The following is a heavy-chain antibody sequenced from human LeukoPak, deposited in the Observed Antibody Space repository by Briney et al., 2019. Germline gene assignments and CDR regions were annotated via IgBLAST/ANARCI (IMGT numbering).Heavy chain of an antibody. CDR2: ISYDGSNK. CDR1: GFSFSTYA. Sequence: PGGSLRLSCAASGFSFSTYAMYWVRQAPGKGLEWVALISYDGSNKYYADSVKGRFTISRDNSKNTLYLQMNSLRAEDTAVNYCAKLYSSSWYYWGQGALVTVSS. V-gene: IGHV3-30-3*02. D-gene: IGHD6-13*01. CDR3: AKLYSSSWYY. J-gene: IGHJ4*02.